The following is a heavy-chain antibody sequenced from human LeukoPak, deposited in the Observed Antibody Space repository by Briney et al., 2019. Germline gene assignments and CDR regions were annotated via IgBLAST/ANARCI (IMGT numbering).Heavy chain of an antibody. J-gene: IGHJ4*02. CDR1: RFIFTSTG. D-gene: IGHD2-15*01. Sequence: GGSLRLSCAASRFIFTSTGMHWVRQAPGKGLEWVSFIRYDGSDKYYADSVQGRFIISRDNSKNTLFLQMNSLRLDDTAAYYCVRDATVGAAYFDFWGQGALVTVSS. CDR2: IRYDGSDK. V-gene: IGHV3-30*02. CDR3: VRDATVGAAYFDF.